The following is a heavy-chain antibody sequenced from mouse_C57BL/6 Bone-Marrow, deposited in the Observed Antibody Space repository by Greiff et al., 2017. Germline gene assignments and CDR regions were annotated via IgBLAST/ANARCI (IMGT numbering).Heavy chain of an antibody. J-gene: IGHJ3*01. CDR2: IYPRSGNT. Sequence: QVQLQQSGAELARPGASVTLSCKASGYTFTSYGISWVKQRTGQGLEWIGEIYPRSGNTYYNEKFKGKATLTADKSSSTAYMELRSLTSEDSAVYFCAREGLGGFAYWGQGTLVTVSA. D-gene: IGHD3-1*01. CDR3: AREGLGGFAY. V-gene: IGHV1-81*01. CDR1: GYTFTSYG.